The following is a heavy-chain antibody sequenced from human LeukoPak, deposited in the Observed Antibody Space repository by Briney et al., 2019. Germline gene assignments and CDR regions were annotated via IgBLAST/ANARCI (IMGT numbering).Heavy chain of an antibody. CDR1: GYRFTSYS. D-gene: IGHD6-6*01. CDR2: VDAGSDNR. J-gene: IGHJ6*02. Sequence: ASVKVSCKASGYRFTSYSIHWVRQAPGQRLEWMGRVDAGSDNRKYSQKLQGRVTITSDTSASTAYMELSSLRSEDTAVYYCSRKYSSSSPYYYYGMDVWGQGTTVTVSS. CDR3: SRKYSSSSPYYYYGMDV. V-gene: IGHV1-3*01.